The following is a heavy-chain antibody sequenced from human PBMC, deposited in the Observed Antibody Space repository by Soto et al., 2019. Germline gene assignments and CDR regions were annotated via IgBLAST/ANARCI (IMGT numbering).Heavy chain of an antibody. D-gene: IGHD6-19*01. V-gene: IGHV1-24*01. Sequence: ALVTGSRALPGPTIPDLSIHYGRQDKGKGLEWLGGFDPEGGEANYAQKFQGRVTITADESTSTAYMELSSLRSGDTAVYYCARDGGYSGYVHQIAVAGTCDYCGQGTLVTVSS. CDR3: ARDGGYSGYVHQIAVAGTCDY. CDR1: GPTIPDLS. CDR2: FDPEGGEA. J-gene: IGHJ4*02.